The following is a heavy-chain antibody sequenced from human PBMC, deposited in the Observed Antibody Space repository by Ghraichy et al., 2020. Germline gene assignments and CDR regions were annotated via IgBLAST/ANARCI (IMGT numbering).Heavy chain of an antibody. Sequence: SETLSLTCTVSGGSISSYYWSWIRQPPGKGLEWIGYIYYSGSTNYNPSLKSRVTISVDTSKNQFSLKLSSVTAADTAVYYCASDYGAFKGAFDIWGQGTMVTVSS. CDR2: IYYSGST. J-gene: IGHJ3*02. D-gene: IGHD4-17*01. CDR1: GGSISSYY. CDR3: ASDYGAFKGAFDI. V-gene: IGHV4-59*01.